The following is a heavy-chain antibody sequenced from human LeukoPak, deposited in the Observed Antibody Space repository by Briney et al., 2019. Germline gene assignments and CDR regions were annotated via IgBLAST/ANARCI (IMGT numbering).Heavy chain of an antibody. CDR2: IGGSGATT. D-gene: IGHD2-15*01. V-gene: IGHV3-23*01. CDR3: GKIRLDSATGY. CDR1: GFTFSSYA. Sequence: GGSLRLSCAASGFTFSSYAMSWVRQAPGKGLEWVSAIGGSGATTYYADSVRGRFTISRDNFKNTMYLQMNSLRAEDTAVYYCGKIRLDSATGYWGQGTLVTVSS. J-gene: IGHJ4*02.